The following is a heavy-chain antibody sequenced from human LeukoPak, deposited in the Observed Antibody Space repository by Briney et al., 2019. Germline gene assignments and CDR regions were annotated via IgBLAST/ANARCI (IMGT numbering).Heavy chain of an antibody. V-gene: IGHV3-9*01. J-gene: IGHJ4*02. CDR3: AKDADSSGYYHFDY. Sequence: SLRLSCAPSGFTFDDYAMHWVRQAPGKGLEWVSGISWNSGTIGYADSVKGRFTISRDNAKNFLYLQMNSLRAEDTAFYYCAKDADSSGYYHFDYWGQGTLVTVSS. CDR1: GFTFDDYA. CDR2: ISWNSGTI. D-gene: IGHD3-22*01.